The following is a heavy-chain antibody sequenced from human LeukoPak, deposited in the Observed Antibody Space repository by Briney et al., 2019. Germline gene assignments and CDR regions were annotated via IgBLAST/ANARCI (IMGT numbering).Heavy chain of an antibody. V-gene: IGHV4-4*07. CDR2: IYTSGST. CDR1: GGSISSYY. D-gene: IGHD6-13*01. Sequence: PSETLSLTCTVSGGSISSYYWSWIRQPAGKGLEWIGRIYTSGSTNYNPSLKSRVTMSVDTSKNQFSLKLSSVTAADTAVYYCARDLGSSWYPRFDYWGQGTLVTVSS. J-gene: IGHJ4*02. CDR3: ARDLGSSWYPRFDY.